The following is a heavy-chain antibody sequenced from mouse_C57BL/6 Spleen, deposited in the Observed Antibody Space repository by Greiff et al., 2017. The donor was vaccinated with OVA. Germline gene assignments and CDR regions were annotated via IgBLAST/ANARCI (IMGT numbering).Heavy chain of an antibody. CDR3: ARLIYGSSNWYFDV. V-gene: IGHV1-53*01. CDR1: GYTFTSYW. D-gene: IGHD1-1*01. J-gene: IGHJ1*03. CDR2: INPSNGGT. Sequence: QVQLQQPGTELVKPGASVKLSCKASGYTFTSYWMHWVKQRPGQGLEWIGNINPSNGGTNYNEKFKSKATLTVDKSSSTAYMQLSSLTSEDSAVYYCARLIYGSSNWYFDVWGTGTTVTVSS.